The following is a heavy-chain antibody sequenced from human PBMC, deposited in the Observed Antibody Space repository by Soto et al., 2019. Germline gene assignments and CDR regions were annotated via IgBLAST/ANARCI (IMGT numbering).Heavy chain of an antibody. CDR1: GSTISHYW. CDR2: IKSDGSIT. V-gene: IGHV3-74*01. CDR3: TRDPGRNWFDP. D-gene: IGHD1-26*01. Sequence: EVQLVESGGGLVQPGGSLRLSCAASGSTISHYWMHWVRQAPGKGLVWVSRIKSDGSITNYADSVKGRFTISRDNAKNTLYLQMNSLRVEDTAVYYCTRDPGRNWFDPWGQGTLVTVSS. J-gene: IGHJ5*02.